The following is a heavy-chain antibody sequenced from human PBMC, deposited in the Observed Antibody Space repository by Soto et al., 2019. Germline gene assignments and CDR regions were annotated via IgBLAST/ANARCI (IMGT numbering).Heavy chain of an antibody. Sequence: GGSLRLSCSASGFPFSSYAMHWVRQAPGKGLECVSAISSNGGSTYYADSVKGRFTISRDNSKNTLYLQMSSLRAEDTAVYYCVKERMITFGGVIAASSYYGMDVWGQGTTVTVSS. D-gene: IGHD3-16*02. J-gene: IGHJ6*02. V-gene: IGHV3-64D*06. CDR3: VKERMITFGGVIAASSYYGMDV. CDR1: GFPFSSYA. CDR2: ISSNGGST.